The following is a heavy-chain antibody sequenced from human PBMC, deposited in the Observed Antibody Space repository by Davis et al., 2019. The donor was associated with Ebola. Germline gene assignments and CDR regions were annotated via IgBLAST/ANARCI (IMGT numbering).Heavy chain of an antibody. J-gene: IGHJ3*02. CDR2: IWYDGSNK. D-gene: IGHD3-22*01. CDR1: GFTFSSYG. Sequence: GESLKISCAASGFTFSSYGMHWVRQAPGKGLEWVAVIWYDGSNKYYADSVKGRFTISRDNSKNTLYLQINSLKAEDTAVYYGAGDATYYFDSSGYYIAPNDAFDIWGQGTMVTVSS. V-gene: IGHV3-33*08. CDR3: AGDATYYFDSSGYYIAPNDAFDI.